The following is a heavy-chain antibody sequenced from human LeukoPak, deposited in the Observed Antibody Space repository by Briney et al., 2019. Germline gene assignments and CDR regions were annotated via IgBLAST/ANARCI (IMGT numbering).Heavy chain of an antibody. CDR1: GGSFSGYY. Sequence: SETLSLTCAVYGGSFSGYYWSWIRQPPGKGLEWIGEINHSGSTNYNPSLKSRVTISVDTSKNQFSLKLSSVTAADTAVYYCARGGGVYYDYVWGSYRLYYFDYWGQGNLVTVSS. J-gene: IGHJ4*02. CDR2: INHSGST. V-gene: IGHV4-34*01. D-gene: IGHD3-16*02. CDR3: ARGGGVYYDYVWGSYRLYYFDY.